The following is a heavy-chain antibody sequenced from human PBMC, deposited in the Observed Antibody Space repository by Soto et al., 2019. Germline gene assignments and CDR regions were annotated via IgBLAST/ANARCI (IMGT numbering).Heavy chain of an antibody. Sequence: EVQLVESGGGLVQPGGSLRLSCAASGLTFSNCRMHWVRQAPGKGLVWVALISNDGRSTNHADSVKGRFTISRDNAKSTLYLQLNSLRAEDTAVYYCARDTAGLSYWGQGTLVTVSS. D-gene: IGHD2-21*02. CDR2: ISNDGRST. V-gene: IGHV3-74*01. CDR1: GLTFSNCR. J-gene: IGHJ4*02. CDR3: ARDTAGLSY.